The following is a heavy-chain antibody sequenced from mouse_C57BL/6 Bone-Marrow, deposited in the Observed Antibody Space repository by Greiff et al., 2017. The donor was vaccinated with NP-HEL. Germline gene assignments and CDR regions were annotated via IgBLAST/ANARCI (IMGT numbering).Heavy chain of an antibody. Sequence: QLQQPGAELVMPGASVKLSCKASGYTFTSYWMHWVKQRPGQGLEWIGEIDPPDSYTNYNQKFKGKSTLTVDKSSSTAYMQLSSLTSEDSAVYYCARGSHWYFDVWGTGTTVTVSS. CDR1: GYTFTSYW. J-gene: IGHJ1*03. CDR3: ARGSHWYFDV. V-gene: IGHV1-69*01. CDR2: IDPPDSYT.